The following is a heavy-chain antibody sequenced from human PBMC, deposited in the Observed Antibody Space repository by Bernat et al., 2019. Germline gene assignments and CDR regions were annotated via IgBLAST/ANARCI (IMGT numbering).Heavy chain of an antibody. CDR2: NYYSGTT. D-gene: IGHD3-10*01. Sequence: QLQLQESGPGLVKPSETLSLTCIVSGGSVSSGRYNWGWIRQPPGKGLELIASNYYSGTTYYNPSLKSRVTIHVDTSKNRFSLKLSSVTAADTAVYYCARQDGSGSFSENFFDSWGQETLVTVSA. V-gene: IGHV4-39*01. CDR3: ARQDGSGSFSENFFDS. CDR1: GGSVSSGRYN. J-gene: IGHJ4*02.